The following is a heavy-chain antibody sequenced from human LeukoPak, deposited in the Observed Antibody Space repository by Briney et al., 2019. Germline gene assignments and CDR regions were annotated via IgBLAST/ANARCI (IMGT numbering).Heavy chain of an antibody. CDR1: GFTFSSYS. D-gene: IGHD1-1*01. J-gene: IGHJ6*02. V-gene: IGHV3-74*01. CDR2: INNDGSSA. Sequence: GGSLRLSCAASGFTFSSYSMNWVRQAPGKGLVWVSRINNDGSSASYVDSVKGRFTISRDNAKNTLFLQMNSLRAEDTAVYYCARRGTGHGMDVWGQGTTVIVSS. CDR3: ARRGTGHGMDV.